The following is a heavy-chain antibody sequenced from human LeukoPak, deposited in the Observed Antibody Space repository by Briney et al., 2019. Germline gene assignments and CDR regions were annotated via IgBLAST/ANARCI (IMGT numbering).Heavy chain of an antibody. CDR1: GGTFSSYA. V-gene: IGHV1-69*13. J-gene: IGHJ5*02. D-gene: IGHD5-24*01. CDR2: IIPIFGTA. CDR3: ARNRDGYNYFWFDP. Sequence: SVKVSCKASGGTFSSYAISWVRQAPGQGLEWVGGIIPIFGTANYAQKFQGRVTITADESTSTAYMELSSLRSEDTAVYYCARNRDGYNYFWFDPWGQGTLVTVSS.